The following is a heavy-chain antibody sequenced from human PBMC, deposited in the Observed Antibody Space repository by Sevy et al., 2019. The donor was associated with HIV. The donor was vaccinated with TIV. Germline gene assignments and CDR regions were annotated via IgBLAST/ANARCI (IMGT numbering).Heavy chain of an antibody. Sequence: GGSLRLSCAASGFTFSSYSMNWVRQAPGKGLEWVSYISSSSSTIYYADSVKGRFTISRDNAKNSQYLQMNSLRDEDTAVYYCARDREEYYGSGSYYSPPLYYYGMDVWGQGTTVTVSS. CDR3: ARDREEYYGSGSYYSPPLYYYGMDV. CDR2: ISSSSSTI. V-gene: IGHV3-48*02. J-gene: IGHJ6*02. CDR1: GFTFSSYS. D-gene: IGHD3-10*01.